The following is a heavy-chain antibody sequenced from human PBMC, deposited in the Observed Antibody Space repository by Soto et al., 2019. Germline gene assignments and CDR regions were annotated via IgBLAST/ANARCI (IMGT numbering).Heavy chain of an antibody. Sequence: QVQLQESGPGLVKPSETLSLTCTVSGGSISSYYWSWIRQPPGKGLEWIGYIYYSGSTNYNPSLKSRVTISVDTSKNQFSLKLSSVTAADTAVYYCARRTTVTTLYACDIWGQGTMVTVSS. D-gene: IGHD4-17*01. CDR3: ARRTTVTTLYACDI. V-gene: IGHV4-59*08. J-gene: IGHJ3*02. CDR1: GGSISSYY. CDR2: IYYSGST.